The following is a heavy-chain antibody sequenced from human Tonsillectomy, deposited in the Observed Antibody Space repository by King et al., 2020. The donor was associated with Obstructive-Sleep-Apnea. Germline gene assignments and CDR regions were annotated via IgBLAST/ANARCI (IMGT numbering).Heavy chain of an antibody. D-gene: IGHD3-22*01. CDR2: ISYSGST. Sequence: QLQESGPGLVKPSETLSLTCTVSGGSINSYYWSWIRQPPGKGLEWIGYISYSGSTNYNPSLKSRVTISVDTSKNQFSLKLSSVTAADTAVYYCARSLDSSGYYYTNYWGQGTLVTVSS. V-gene: IGHV4-59*08. CDR3: ARSLDSSGYYYTNY. J-gene: IGHJ4*02. CDR1: GGSINSYY.